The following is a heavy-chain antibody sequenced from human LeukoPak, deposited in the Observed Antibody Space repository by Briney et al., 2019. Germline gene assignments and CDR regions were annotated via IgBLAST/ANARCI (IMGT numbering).Heavy chain of an antibody. CDR2: ISGGGEKT. CDR3: AKGSFALVRGVPSEYFQH. D-gene: IGHD3-10*01. Sequence: PGGSLRLSCSASGFTFDTYAMSWVRQAPGKGLEWVSAISGGGEKTCHADSVQGRFTISRDNSKGTLSLQMNSLRVEDTAIYYCAKGSFALVRGVPSEYFQHWGQGSLVTVSS. CDR1: GFTFDTYA. V-gene: IGHV3-23*01. J-gene: IGHJ1*01.